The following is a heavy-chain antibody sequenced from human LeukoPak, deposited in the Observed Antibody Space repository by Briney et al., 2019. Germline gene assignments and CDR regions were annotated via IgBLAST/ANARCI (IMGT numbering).Heavy chain of an antibody. CDR3: AREQYDILTGWSSDY. J-gene: IGHJ4*02. CDR2: ISSSSSYI. D-gene: IGHD3-9*01. V-gene: IGHV3-21*01. Sequence: GGSLRLSCAASGFTFSSYSMNWVRQAPGKGLEWVSSISSSSSYIYYADSVKGRFTISRDNAKNSLYLQMNSLRAEDTAVYYCAREQYDILTGWSSDYWGQGTLVTVSS. CDR1: GFTFSSYS.